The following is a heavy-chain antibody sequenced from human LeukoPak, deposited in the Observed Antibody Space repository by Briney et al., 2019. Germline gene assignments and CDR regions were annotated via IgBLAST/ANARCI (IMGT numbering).Heavy chain of an antibody. V-gene: IGHV1-18*01. D-gene: IGHD1-26*01. Sequence: ASVKVSCKSSGYTFSTYGISWVRQAPGQGLEWMGWISAYNGNTNYAQKLQGRVTMTTDTSTSTAYMELRSLRSDDTAVYYCARVPIVGATAGYWGQGTLVTVSS. CDR2: ISAYNGNT. J-gene: IGHJ4*02. CDR3: ARVPIVGATAGY. CDR1: GYTFSTYG.